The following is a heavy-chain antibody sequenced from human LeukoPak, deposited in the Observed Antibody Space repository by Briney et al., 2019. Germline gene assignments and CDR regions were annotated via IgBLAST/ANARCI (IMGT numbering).Heavy chain of an antibody. V-gene: IGHV3-20*04. CDR3: ARGAAAGTWFRWFDP. J-gene: IGHJ5*02. CDR1: GFTFDDYG. Sequence: PGGSLRLSCAASGFTFDDYGMSWVRQAPGKGLEWISGVNWNGGSTGYADSVKGRFTISRDNSKNTLYLQMNSLRAEDTAVYYCARGAAAGTWFRWFDPWGQGTLVTVSS. CDR2: VNWNGGST. D-gene: IGHD6-13*01.